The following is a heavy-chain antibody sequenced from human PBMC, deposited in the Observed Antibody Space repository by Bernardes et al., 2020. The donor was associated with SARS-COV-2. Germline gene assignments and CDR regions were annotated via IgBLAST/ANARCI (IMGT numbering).Heavy chain of an antibody. V-gene: IGHV4-31*03. D-gene: IGHD3-22*01. CDR1: GGSVTSRSYY. CDR2: IYYSGST. Sequence: SETLSLTCTISGGSVTSRSYYWSWIRQHPGKGLEWIGYIYYSGSTYYNPSLKSRLTMSVDTSRNQFSLRLTSVTAADTAVYFWASGDYYDAYYFDYWGRGTLVTVSS. CDR3: ASGDYYDAYYFDY. J-gene: IGHJ4*02.